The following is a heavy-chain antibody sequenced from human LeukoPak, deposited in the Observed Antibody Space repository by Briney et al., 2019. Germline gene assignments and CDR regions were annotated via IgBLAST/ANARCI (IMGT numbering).Heavy chain of an antibody. CDR3: ARHSSAGRAVRAXWFDP. CDR2: IYYSWIT. V-gene: IGHV4-39*01. D-gene: IGHD3-10*01. CDR1: GGSISSSSYY. J-gene: IGHJ5*02. Sequence: PSETLSLXCTVSGGSISSSSYYWGWIRQPPGRGLEWIGSIYYSWITYYNPSLKSRVTISVDTSKNQFSLKLSSVTAADTAVYYCARHSSAGRAVRAXWFDPXGQGTXVTV.